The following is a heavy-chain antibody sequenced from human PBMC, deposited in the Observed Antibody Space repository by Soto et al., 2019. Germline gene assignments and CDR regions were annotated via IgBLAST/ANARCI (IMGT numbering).Heavy chain of an antibody. J-gene: IGHJ4*02. D-gene: IGHD2-15*01. Sequence: SVKVCCEASGGTFSSYAISWVRQAPGQGLEWMGGIIPIFGTANYAQKFQGRVTITADESTSTAYMELSSLRSEDTAVYYCARRVAATLAPFDYWGQGTLVTVSS. V-gene: IGHV1-69*13. CDR1: GGTFSSYA. CDR2: IIPIFGTA. CDR3: ARRVAATLAPFDY.